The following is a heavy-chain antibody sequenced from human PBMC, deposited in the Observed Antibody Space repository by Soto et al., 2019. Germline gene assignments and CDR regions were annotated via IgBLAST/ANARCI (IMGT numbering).Heavy chain of an antibody. D-gene: IGHD3-16*02. Sequence: PSETLSLTCAVSGGSISSSNWWSWVRQPPGKGLEWIGEVYHSGSTNYNPSLKSRVTISVDKSKNQFSLKLSSVTAADTAVYYCARSTNYDYVWGSYRFSDYFDYWGQGTLVTVSS. J-gene: IGHJ4*02. CDR2: VYHSGST. CDR3: ARSTNYDYVWGSYRFSDYFDY. CDR1: GGSISSSNW. V-gene: IGHV4-4*02.